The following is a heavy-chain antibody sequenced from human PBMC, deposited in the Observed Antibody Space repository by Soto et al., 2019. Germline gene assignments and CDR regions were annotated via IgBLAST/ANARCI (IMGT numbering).Heavy chain of an antibody. Sequence: QVQLVQSGAEVKKPGASVKVSCKASGYTFTSYGISWVRQAPGQGLEWMGWISAYNGNTNYAQKLQGRVTRTPDTSTSTAYMELRSLRAGDTAVYYCARDLNAGALDYWGQGTLVTVSS. CDR3: ARDLNAGALDY. CDR1: GYTFTSYG. V-gene: IGHV1-18*01. D-gene: IGHD2-2*01. CDR2: ISAYNGNT. J-gene: IGHJ4*02.